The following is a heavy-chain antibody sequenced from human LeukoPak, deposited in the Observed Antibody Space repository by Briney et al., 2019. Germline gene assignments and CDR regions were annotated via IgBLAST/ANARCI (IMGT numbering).Heavy chain of an antibody. CDR1: GYTFTGYY. CDR2: INPNSGGT. CDR3: AREVAGTRGWFDP. Sequence: GASVKVSCKASGYTFTGYYMHWERQAPGQGLEWMGWINPNSGGTNYAQKFQGRVTMTRDTSISTAYMELSRPRSDDTAVYYCAREVAGTRGWFDPWGQGTLVTVSS. V-gene: IGHV1-2*02. D-gene: IGHD6-19*01. J-gene: IGHJ5*02.